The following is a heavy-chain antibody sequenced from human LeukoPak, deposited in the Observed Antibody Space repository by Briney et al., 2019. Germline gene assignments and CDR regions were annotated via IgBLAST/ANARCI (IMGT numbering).Heavy chain of an antibody. CDR2: TNGGGDTT. CDR1: GFTFVSYA. Sequence: QSGGSLRLSCAASGFTFVSYAMTWVRQAPGKGLEWVSATNGGGDTTYYADSVKGRFTISRDKSKNTMYLQMNSLRAEDTALYYCAKALDTYGYMRFDFWGQGTLVTVSS. V-gene: IGHV3-23*01. CDR3: AKALDTYGYMRFDF. D-gene: IGHD5-18*01. J-gene: IGHJ4*02.